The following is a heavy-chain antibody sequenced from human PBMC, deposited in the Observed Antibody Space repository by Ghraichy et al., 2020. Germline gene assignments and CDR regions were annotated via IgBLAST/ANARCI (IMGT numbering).Heavy chain of an antibody. CDR2: IWYDGSNK. D-gene: IGHD1-26*01. J-gene: IGHJ4*02. CDR1: GFTFSSYG. CDR3: ARDKEGWDKPMYYFDY. Sequence: GGSLRLSCAASGFTFSSYGMHWVRQAPGKGLEWVAVIWYDGSNKYYADSVKGRFTISRDNSKNTLYLQMNSLRAEDTAVYYCARDKEGWDKPMYYFDYWGQGTLVTVSS. V-gene: IGHV3-33*01.